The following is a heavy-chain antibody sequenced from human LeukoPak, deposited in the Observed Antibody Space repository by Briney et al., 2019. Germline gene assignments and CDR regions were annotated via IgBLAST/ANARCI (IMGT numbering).Heavy chain of an antibody. D-gene: IGHD3-3*01. CDR3: ARTTIFSYYDFWSGYYPYYYYYYMDV. CDR1: GYTFTSYD. Sequence: ASVKVSCKASGYTFTSYDINWVRQATGQGLEWMGWMNPNSGNTGYAQKFQGRVTMTRNTSISTAYMELSSLRSEDKAVYYCARTTIFSYYDFWSGYYPYYYYYYMDVWGKGTTVTVSS. J-gene: IGHJ6*03. V-gene: IGHV1-8*01. CDR2: MNPNSGNT.